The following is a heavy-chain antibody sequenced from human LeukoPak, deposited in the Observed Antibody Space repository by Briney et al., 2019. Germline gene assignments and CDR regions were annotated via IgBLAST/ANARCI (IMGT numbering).Heavy chain of an antibody. V-gene: IGHV1-18*01. CDR1: GYTFTSYG. D-gene: IGHD2-2*01. J-gene: IGHJ5*02. CDR3: ARAGYCSSTSCSYNWFDP. Sequence: ASVKVSCKASGYTFTSYGISWVRQAPGQGLEWMGWISAYNGNTNYAQKLQGRVTMTTDTSTSTAYMELRSLRADDTAVYYCARAGYCSSTSCSYNWFDPWGKGTLVTVSS. CDR2: ISAYNGNT.